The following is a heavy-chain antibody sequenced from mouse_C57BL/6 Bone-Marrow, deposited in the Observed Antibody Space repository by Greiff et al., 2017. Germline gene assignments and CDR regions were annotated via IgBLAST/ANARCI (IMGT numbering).Heavy chain of an antibody. V-gene: IGHV1-81*01. J-gene: IGHJ4*01. Sequence: LQESGAELARPGASVKLSCKASGYTFTSYGISWVKQRTGQGLEWIGEIYPRSGNTYYNEKFKGKATLTADKSSSTAYMELRSLTSEDSAVYFCATLGSTSYAMDYWGQGTSVTVSS. CDR3: ATLGSTSYAMDY. D-gene: IGHD1-1*01. CDR2: IYPRSGNT. CDR1: GYTFTSYG.